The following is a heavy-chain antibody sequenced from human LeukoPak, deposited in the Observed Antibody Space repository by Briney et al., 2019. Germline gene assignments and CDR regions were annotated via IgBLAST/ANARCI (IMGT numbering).Heavy chain of an antibody. CDR2: IYYSGST. V-gene: IGHV4-59*01. D-gene: IGHD6-13*01. J-gene: IGHJ4*02. CDR1: GGSISSYY. Sequence: AETLSLTCTVSGGSISSYYWSWIRQPPGKGLEWIGYIYYSGSTNYNPSLKSRFTISVDTSKNQYSLKLSSVTAADTAVYYCARDMLWYPFDYWGQGTLVTVSS. CDR3: ARDMLWYPFDY.